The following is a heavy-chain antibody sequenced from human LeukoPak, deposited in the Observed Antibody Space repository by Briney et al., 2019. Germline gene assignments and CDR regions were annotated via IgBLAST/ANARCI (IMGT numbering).Heavy chain of an antibody. J-gene: IGHJ6*02. Sequence: AGGSLRLSCAASGFTVSSNYMSWVRQAPGKGLEWVSVIYSGASTYYADSVKGRFTISRDNSKNTLYLQMNSLRAEDTAVYYCARVPMVRGVIMRSLYYYYGMDVWGQGTTVTVSS. D-gene: IGHD3-10*01. CDR3: ARVPMVRGVIMRSLYYYYGMDV. CDR1: GFTVSSNY. V-gene: IGHV3-53*01. CDR2: IYSGAST.